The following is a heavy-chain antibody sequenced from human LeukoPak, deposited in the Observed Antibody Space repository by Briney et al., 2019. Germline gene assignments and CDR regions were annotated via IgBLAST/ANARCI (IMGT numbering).Heavy chain of an antibody. CDR2: INPNSVT. CDR1: GYTFTDYY. D-gene: IGHD4-23*01. J-gene: IGHJ3*02. Sequence: ASVKVSCRASGYTFTDYYIHWVRQAPGQGLEWMGWINPNSVTNYAQKFQGRVTMTRDTSISTAYMELSSLRAEDTAVYYCARENLTPANGGFDTWGQGTVVTVSS. CDR3: ARENLTPANGGFDT. V-gene: IGHV1-2*02.